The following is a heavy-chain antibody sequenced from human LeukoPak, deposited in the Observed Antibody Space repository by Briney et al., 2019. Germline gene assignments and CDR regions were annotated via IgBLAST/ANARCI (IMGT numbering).Heavy chain of an antibody. J-gene: IGHJ6*03. Sequence: GASVKVSCKASGYTFTSYYMHWVRQAPGQGLEWMGIINPSGGSTSYAQKFQGRVTMTRDMSTSTVYMELSSLRSEDTAVYYCARDLEGHSGYYYYYYMDVWGKGTTVTVSS. CDR3: ARDLEGHSGYYYYYYMDV. CDR1: GYTFTSYY. V-gene: IGHV1-46*01. CDR2: INPSGGST. D-gene: IGHD5-12*01.